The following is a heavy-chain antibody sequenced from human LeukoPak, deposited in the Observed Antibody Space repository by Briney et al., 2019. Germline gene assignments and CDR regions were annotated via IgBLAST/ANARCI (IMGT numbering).Heavy chain of an antibody. D-gene: IGHD6-19*01. CDR2: IYYSGST. CDR3: ARVFGGWPPYYFDY. V-gene: IGHV4-39*07. Sequence: SETLSLTCTVSGGSISSSSYYWGWIRQPPGKGLEWIGSIYYSGSTYYNPSLKSRVTISVDTSKNQFSLKLSSVAAADTAVYYCARVFGGWPPYYFDYWGQGTLVTVSS. J-gene: IGHJ4*02. CDR1: GGSISSSSYY.